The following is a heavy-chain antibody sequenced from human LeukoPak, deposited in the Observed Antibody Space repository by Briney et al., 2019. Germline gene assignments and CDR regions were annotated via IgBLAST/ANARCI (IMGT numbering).Heavy chain of an antibody. J-gene: IGHJ4*02. CDR3: ARPRYYGSGSYYNADPRFDY. Sequence: ASVRVSCKASGYTFTGYYMHWVRQAPGQGLEWMGWINPNSGGTNYAQKFQGRVTMTRDTSISTAYMEPSRLRSDDTAVYYCARPRYYGSGSYYNADPRFDYWGQGTLVTVSS. CDR1: GYTFTGYY. CDR2: INPNSGGT. V-gene: IGHV1-2*02. D-gene: IGHD3-10*01.